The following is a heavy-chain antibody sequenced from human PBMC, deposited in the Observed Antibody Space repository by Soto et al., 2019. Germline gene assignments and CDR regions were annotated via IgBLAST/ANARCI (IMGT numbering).Heavy chain of an antibody. CDR1: GGSISSYY. D-gene: IGHD2-15*01. V-gene: IGHV4-59*01. CDR2: IYYSGST. J-gene: IGHJ4*02. Sequence: ASETLSLTCTVSGGSISSYYWSWIRQPPGKGLEWIGYIYYSGSTNYNPSLKSRVTISVDTSKNRFSLKLSSVTAADTAVYYCARVGCSGGSCYSIDYWGQGTLVTVSS. CDR3: ARVGCSGGSCYSIDY.